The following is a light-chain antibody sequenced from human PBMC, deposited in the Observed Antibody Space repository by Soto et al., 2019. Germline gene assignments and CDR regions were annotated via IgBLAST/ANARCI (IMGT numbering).Light chain of an antibody. CDR2: EVS. CDR1: SSDVGGYNY. J-gene: IGLJ1*01. Sequence: QSALTQPASVSGSPGQSITISCTGTSSDVGGYNYVSWYQQHSGKAPKLMIYEVSNRPSGVSNRFSGSKSGNTASLTISGLQAEDEADYYCTSYTSGSLYVFGTGTKVTVL. V-gene: IGLV2-14*01. CDR3: TSYTSGSLYV.